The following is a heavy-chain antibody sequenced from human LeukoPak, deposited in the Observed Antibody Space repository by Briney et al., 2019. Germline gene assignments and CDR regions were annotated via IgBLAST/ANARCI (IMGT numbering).Heavy chain of an antibody. CDR3: AKDSSGYFWDDAFDI. CDR1: GFTVSSNS. CDR2: ISGSGGST. D-gene: IGHD3-22*01. V-gene: IGHV3-23*01. Sequence: GGSLRLSCTVSGFTVSSNSMSWVRQAPGKGLEWVSAISGSGGSTYYADSVKGRFTISRDNSKNTLYLQMNSLRAEDTAVYYCAKDSSGYFWDDAFDIWGQGTMVTVSS. J-gene: IGHJ3*02.